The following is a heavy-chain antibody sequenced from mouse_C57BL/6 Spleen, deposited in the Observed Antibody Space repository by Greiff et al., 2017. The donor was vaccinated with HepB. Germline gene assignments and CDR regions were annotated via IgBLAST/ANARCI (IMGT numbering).Heavy chain of an antibody. D-gene: IGHD2-3*01. CDR2: ISYDGSN. CDR1: GYSITSGYY. CDR3: ARDDGYYDRGYLDV. Sequence: EVQLVESGPGLVKPSQSLSLTCSVTGYSITSGYYWNWIRQFPGNKLEWMGYISYDGSNNYNPSLKNRISITRDTSKNQFFLKLNSVTTEDTATYYCARDDGYYDRGYLDVWGTGTTVTVSS. J-gene: IGHJ1*03. V-gene: IGHV3-6*01.